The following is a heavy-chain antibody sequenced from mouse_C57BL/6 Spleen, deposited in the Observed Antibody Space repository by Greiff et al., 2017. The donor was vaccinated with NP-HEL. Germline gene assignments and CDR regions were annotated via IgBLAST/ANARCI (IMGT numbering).Heavy chain of an antibody. V-gene: IGHV1-55*01. Sequence: QVQLQQPGAELVKPGASVKMSCKASGYTFTSYWITWVKQRPGQGLEWIGDIYPGSGSTKYNEKFKSKATLTVDTSSSTAYMQLSSLTSEDSAVYYCAREGYGNAMDYWGQGTSVTVSS. J-gene: IGHJ4*01. D-gene: IGHD2-1*01. CDR3: AREGYGNAMDY. CDR2: IYPGSGST. CDR1: GYTFTSYW.